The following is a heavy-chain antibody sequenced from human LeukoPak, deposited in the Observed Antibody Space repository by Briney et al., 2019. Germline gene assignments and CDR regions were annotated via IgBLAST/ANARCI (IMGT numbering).Heavy chain of an antibody. Sequence: ASVKVSCKASGYTFISYGISWVRQAPGQGLEGMGWICAYNGNTNYAQKLQGRVTMTTDTSTSTAYMELRSLRSDDTAVYYCARGIGSGSHRYFDLWGRGTLVTVSS. V-gene: IGHV1-18*01. J-gene: IGHJ2*01. CDR2: ICAYNGNT. CDR1: GYTFISYG. CDR3: ARGIGSGSHRYFDL. D-gene: IGHD3-10*01.